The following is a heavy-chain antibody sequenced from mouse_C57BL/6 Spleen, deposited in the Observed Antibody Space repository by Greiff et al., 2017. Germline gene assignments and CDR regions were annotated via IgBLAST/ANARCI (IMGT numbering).Heavy chain of an antibody. Sequence: VKLVESGAELARPGASVKLSCKASGYTFTSYGISWVKQRTGQGLEWIGEIYPRSGNTYYNEKFKGKATLTADKSSSTAYMELRSLTSEDSAVYFCARRDSFYAMDYWGQGTSVTVSS. CDR2: IYPRSGNT. CDR3: ARRDSFYAMDY. CDR1: GYTFTSYG. J-gene: IGHJ4*01. V-gene: IGHV1-81*01. D-gene: IGHD3-3*01.